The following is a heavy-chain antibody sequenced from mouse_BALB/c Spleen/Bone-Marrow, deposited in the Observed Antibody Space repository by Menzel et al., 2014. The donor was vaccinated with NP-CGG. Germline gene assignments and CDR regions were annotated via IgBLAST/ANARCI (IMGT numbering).Heavy chain of an antibody. CDR1: GYTFTDYI. V-gene: IGHV1-62-2*01. CDR3: TRRFYGSSYFDY. CDR2: FYPGSGNI. Sequence: QVQLKQSGAELVKPGASVKLSCKASGYTFTDYIIHWIKQRSGQGLEWIGWFYPGSGNIKYNEKFKDKATLTADKSSSTVYMELSRLTSEDSAVYFCTRRFYGSSYFDYWGQGTTLTVSS. D-gene: IGHD1-1*01. J-gene: IGHJ2*01.